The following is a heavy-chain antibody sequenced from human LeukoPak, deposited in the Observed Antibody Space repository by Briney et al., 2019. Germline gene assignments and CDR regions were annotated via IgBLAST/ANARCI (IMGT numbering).Heavy chain of an antibody. J-gene: IGHJ4*02. CDR2: IYYSGST. D-gene: IGHD3-22*01. CDR3: ARGASGYYYTFDY. Sequence: PSETLSLICTVSGGSLSSYYWSWIRQPPGKGLEWIGYIYYSGSTNYIPSLKSRVTISVDTSKNQFSLKLSSVTAADTAVYYCARGASGYYYTFDYWGQGTLVTVSS. CDR1: GGSLSSYY. V-gene: IGHV4-59*01.